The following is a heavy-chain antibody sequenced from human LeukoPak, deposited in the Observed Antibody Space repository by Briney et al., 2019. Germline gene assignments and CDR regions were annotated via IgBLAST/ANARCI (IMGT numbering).Heavy chain of an antibody. D-gene: IGHD6-13*01. V-gene: IGHV4-34*01. CDR2: INHSGST. J-gene: IGHJ1*01. CDR3: ARRSSWTNYEYFQH. CDR1: GGSFSGYY. Sequence: PSETLSLTCAAYGGSFSGYYWSWIRQPPGKGLEWIGEINHSGSTHYNPSLKSRVTISVDTSKNQFSLKLSSVTAADTAVYYCARRSSWTNYEYFQHWGQGTLVTVSS.